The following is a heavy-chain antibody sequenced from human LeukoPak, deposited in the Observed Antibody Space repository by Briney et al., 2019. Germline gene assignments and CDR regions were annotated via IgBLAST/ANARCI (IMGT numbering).Heavy chain of an antibody. CDR1: GGSISSGSYY. D-gene: IGHD2-21*01. CDR3: ASHCGGDCYPPLGPDAFDI. CDR2: IYTSGST. V-gene: IGHV4-61*02. Sequence: PSQTLSLTCTVSGGSISSGSYYWSWIRQPAGKGLEWIGRIYTSGSTNYNPSLKSRVTISVDTSKNQFALKLSSVTAADTAVYYCASHCGGDCYPPLGPDAFDIWGQGTMVTVSS. J-gene: IGHJ3*02.